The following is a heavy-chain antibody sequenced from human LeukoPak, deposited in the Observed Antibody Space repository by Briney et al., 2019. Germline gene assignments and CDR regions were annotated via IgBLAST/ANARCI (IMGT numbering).Heavy chain of an antibody. D-gene: IGHD3-16*01. CDR2: MNQDGSAK. CDR1: GFTFSDSW. Sequence: GGSLRLSCAASGFTFSDSWMSWGRQAAGKGLEGVANMNQDGSAKGYVDSVKGRFTISRDNARNSLYLQMSSLKPEDTAVYYCATYTHWVAGDVWGQGTTVTVSS. V-gene: IGHV3-7*01. CDR3: ATYTHWVAGDV. J-gene: IGHJ6*02.